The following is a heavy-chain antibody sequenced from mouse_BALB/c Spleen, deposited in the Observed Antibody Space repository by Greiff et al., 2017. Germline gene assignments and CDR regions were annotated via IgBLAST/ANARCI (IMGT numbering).Heavy chain of an antibody. CDR1: GYTFTSYV. CDR2: INPYNDGT. J-gene: IGHJ4*01. CDR3: ARYYDYGGYYAMDY. V-gene: IGHV1-14*01. Sequence: VQLQQSGPELVKPGASVKMSCKASGYTFTSYVMHWVKQKPGQGLEWIGYINPYNDGTKYNEKFKGKATLTSDKSYSTAYMELSSLTSEDSAVYYCARYYDYGGYYAMDYWGQGTSVTVSS. D-gene: IGHD2-4*01.